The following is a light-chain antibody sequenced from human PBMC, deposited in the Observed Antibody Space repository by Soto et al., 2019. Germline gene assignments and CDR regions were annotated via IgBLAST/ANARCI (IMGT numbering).Light chain of an antibody. Sequence: EIVMTQSRATLSVSPGERATLSCRASQSVSSNLAWYQQKPGQAPRLLIYGASTRATGIPARFSGSGSGTEFTLTISSLQSEDFAVYYCQQYGSSRTFGQGTKVDIK. CDR2: GAS. J-gene: IGKJ1*01. CDR1: QSVSSN. CDR3: QQYGSSRT. V-gene: IGKV3-15*01.